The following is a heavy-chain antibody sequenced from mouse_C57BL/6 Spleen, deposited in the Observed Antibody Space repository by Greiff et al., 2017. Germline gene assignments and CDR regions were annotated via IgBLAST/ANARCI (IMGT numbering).Heavy chain of an antibody. V-gene: IGHV1-15*01. CDR2: IDPETGGT. J-gene: IGHJ3*01. CDR3: TRADSSGYPWFAY. Sequence: QVQLQQSGAELVRPGASVTLSCKASGFTFTDYEMHWVKQTPVHGLEWIGAIDPETGGTAYNQKFKGKAILTADKSSSTAYMELRSLTSEDSAVYYSTRADSSGYPWFAYWGQGTLVTVSA. CDR1: GFTFTDYE. D-gene: IGHD3-2*02.